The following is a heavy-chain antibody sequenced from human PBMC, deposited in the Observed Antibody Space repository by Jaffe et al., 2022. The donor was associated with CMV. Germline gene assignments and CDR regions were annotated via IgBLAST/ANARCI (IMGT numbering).Heavy chain of an antibody. CDR1: GFSFTSYW. Sequence: EVQLVQSGAEVKKPGESLRISCRGSGFSFTSYWISWVRQMPGKGLEWMGRIDPSDSYINYSPSFQGHVTISADKSITTAYLQWGSLKASDTAMYYCARHSYYYDSSDHKDYMDVWGKGTTVTVSS. CDR2: IDPSDSYI. CDR3: ARHSYYYDSSDHKDYMDV. J-gene: IGHJ6*03. V-gene: IGHV5-10-1*03. D-gene: IGHD3-22*01.